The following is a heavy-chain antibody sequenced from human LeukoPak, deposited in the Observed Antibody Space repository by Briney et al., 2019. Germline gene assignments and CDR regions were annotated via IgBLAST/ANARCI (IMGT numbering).Heavy chain of an antibody. D-gene: IGHD7-27*01. J-gene: IGHJ5*02. CDR3: AKSGDYRFDP. CDR1: GGSIISSNW. CDR2: IYHSGST. Sequence: SETLSLTCAVSGGSIISSNWWTWVCQPPGKGLEWIGEIYHSGSTNYNPSLKSRVTISVDKSKNHFSLTLSSVTAADTAVYYCAKSGDYRFDPWGQGTLVTVSS. V-gene: IGHV4-4*02.